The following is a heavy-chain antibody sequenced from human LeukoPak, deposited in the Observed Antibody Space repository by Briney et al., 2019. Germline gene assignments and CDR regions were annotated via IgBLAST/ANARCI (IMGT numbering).Heavy chain of an antibody. CDR2: MNPNSGNT. V-gene: IGHV1-8*01. D-gene: IGHD6-13*01. CDR1: GYTFTSYD. J-gene: IGHJ5*02. Sequence: ASVKVSCKASGYTFTSYDINWVRQATGQGLEWMGWMNPNSGNTGYAQKFQGRVTMTRNTSISTAYMELSSLRSEDTAVYYCARGLRSSTRFDPWGQGTLVTVSS. CDR3: ARGLRSSTRFDP.